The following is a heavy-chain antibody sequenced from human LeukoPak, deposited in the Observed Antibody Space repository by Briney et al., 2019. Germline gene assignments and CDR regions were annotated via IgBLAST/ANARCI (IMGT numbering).Heavy chain of an antibody. CDR1: GGSFSGYY. J-gene: IGHJ4*02. V-gene: IGHV4-34*01. CDR2: INHSGST. CDR3: ARGRYSYGYFGY. Sequence: PSETLSLTCAVYGGSFSGYYWSWIRQPPGKGLEWIGEINHSGSTNYNPSLKSRVTISLDTSKNQFSLKLSSVTAADTAVYYCARGRYSYGYFGYWGQGTLVTVSS. D-gene: IGHD5-18*01.